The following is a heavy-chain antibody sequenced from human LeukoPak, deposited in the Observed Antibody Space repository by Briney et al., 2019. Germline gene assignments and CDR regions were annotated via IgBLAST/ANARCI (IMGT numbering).Heavy chain of an antibody. CDR1: GGTFSSYA. J-gene: IGHJ5*02. CDR3: ARDILSIPPEQQLVLKPFDP. Sequence: ASVKVSCKAFGGTFSSYAISWVRQAPGQGLEWMGRIIPILGIVNYAQNFQGRVTSTADKSTSTAYMEMSRLRPEDTAVYYCARDILSIPPEQQLVLKPFDPWGQGTLVTVSS. V-gene: IGHV1-69*04. CDR2: IIPILGIV. D-gene: IGHD6-13*01.